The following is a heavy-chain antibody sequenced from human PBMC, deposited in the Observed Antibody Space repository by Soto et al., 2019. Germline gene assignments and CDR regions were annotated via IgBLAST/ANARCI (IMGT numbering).Heavy chain of an antibody. CDR3: ARDSGYDSFDP. D-gene: IGHD5-12*01. V-gene: IGHV4-30-4*01. CDR1: GGSISSGDYY. J-gene: IGHJ5*02. Sequence: ASETLSLTCTVSGGSISSGDYYWSWIRQPPGKGLEWIGYIYYSGSTYYNPSLKSRVTISVDTSKNQFSLKLSSVTAADTAVYYCARDSGYDSFDPWGQGTLVTVSS. CDR2: IYYSGST.